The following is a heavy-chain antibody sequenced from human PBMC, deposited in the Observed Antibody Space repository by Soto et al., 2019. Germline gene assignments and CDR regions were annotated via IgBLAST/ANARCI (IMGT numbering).Heavy chain of an antibody. J-gene: IGHJ4*02. D-gene: IGHD7-27*01. CDR2: ISGSGSST. Sequence: EVQLLESGGGLVEPGGSRRLSCAASGFTFSSYTMSWVRQAPGKGLEWVSTISGSGSSTYSADSVKGRFTISRDNSKNPLYLQRNSLGVEATDICHCAKAWGIDHRGQGTLVTVSS. CDR3: AKAWGIDH. V-gene: IGHV3-23*01. CDR1: GFTFSSYT.